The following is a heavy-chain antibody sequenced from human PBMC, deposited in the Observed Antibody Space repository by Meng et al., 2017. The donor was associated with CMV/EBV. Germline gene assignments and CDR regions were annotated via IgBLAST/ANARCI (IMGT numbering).Heavy chain of an antibody. J-gene: IGHJ5*02. D-gene: IGHD3-22*01. V-gene: IGHV4-39*07. CDR2: IYYSGST. CDR3: ARDGPVTMIVVGNWFDP. Sequence: SETLSLTCTVSGGSISSSSYYWGWIRQPPGKGLEWIGSIYYSGSTYYNPSLKSRVTISVDTSKNQFSLKLSSVTAADTAVYYCARDGPVTMIVVGNWFDPWGQGTLVTSPQ. CDR1: GGSISSSSYY.